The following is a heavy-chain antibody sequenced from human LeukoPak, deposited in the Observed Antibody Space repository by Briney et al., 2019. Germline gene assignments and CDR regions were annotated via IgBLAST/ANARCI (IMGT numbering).Heavy chain of an antibody. V-gene: IGHV3-66*01. CDR2: IYSGGDT. CDR3: AKERSLEIAVAGTIFDY. Sequence: GGSLRLSCAASGFTVNSYYMGWVRQAPGKGLEWVSVIYSGGDTYYADSVKGRFTISRDNSKNMIYLEMSSLKAEDMAVYYCAKERSLEIAVAGTIFDYWGQGTLVTVSS. D-gene: IGHD6-19*01. CDR1: GFTVNSYY. J-gene: IGHJ4*02.